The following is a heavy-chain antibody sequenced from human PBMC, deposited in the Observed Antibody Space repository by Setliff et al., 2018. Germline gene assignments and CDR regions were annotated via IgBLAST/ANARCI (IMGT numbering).Heavy chain of an antibody. CDR2: IIPIFGTA. D-gene: IGHD3-3*01. CDR1: GGTFSSYA. V-gene: IGHV1-69*01. J-gene: IGHJ6*03. Sequence: VKVSCKASGGTFSSYAISWVRQAPGQGLEWMGGIIPIFGTANYAQKFQGRVTITADESTSTAYMELSSLRSEDTAVYYCARDNWIFGVELPHYYYMDVWGKGTTVTVSS. CDR3: ARDNWIFGVELPHYYYMDV.